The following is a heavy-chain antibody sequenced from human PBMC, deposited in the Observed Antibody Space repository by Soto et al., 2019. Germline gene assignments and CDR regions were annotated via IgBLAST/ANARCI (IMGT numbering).Heavy chain of an antibody. J-gene: IGHJ6*02. CDR2: ISVYKGNT. Sequence: ASVKVSCKASGYTFINYGISWVRQAPGQGLEWMGWISVYKGNTDYAQRFQGRVTMTTDTSTNTAYMEVRSLRSDDTAIYYCARDSELDRLNGYYYGMDVWGQGTTVTVSS. CDR3: ARDSELDRLNGYYYGMDV. CDR1: GYTFINYG. D-gene: IGHD1-1*01. V-gene: IGHV1-18*04.